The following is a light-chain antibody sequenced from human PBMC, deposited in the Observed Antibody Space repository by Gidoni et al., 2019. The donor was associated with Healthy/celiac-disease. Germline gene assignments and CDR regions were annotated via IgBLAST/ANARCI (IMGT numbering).Light chain of an antibody. CDR3: QQYGSSPGNT. V-gene: IGKV3-20*01. J-gene: IGKJ2*01. Sequence: EIVLTQSPGTLSLSPGDRATLSCRASQSVSSSYLAWYQQKPGQAPRLLIYGASSRATGIPDSFSGSGSGTDFTLTISRLEPEDFAVYYCQQYGSSPGNTFGQGTKLEIK. CDR1: QSVSSSY. CDR2: GAS.